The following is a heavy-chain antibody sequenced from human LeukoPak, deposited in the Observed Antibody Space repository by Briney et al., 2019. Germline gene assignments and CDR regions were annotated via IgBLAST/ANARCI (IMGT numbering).Heavy chain of an antibody. Sequence: SETLSLTCTVSGGSISSYYWSWIRHPPGKGLEWIGYIYTSGSTNYNPSLKSRVTISVDTSKNQFSLKLSSVTAADTAVYYCARHPVSSGMDVWGKGTTVTVSS. V-gene: IGHV4-4*09. J-gene: IGHJ6*03. CDR1: GGSISSYY. D-gene: IGHD3-10*01. CDR2: IYTSGST. CDR3: ARHPVSSGMDV.